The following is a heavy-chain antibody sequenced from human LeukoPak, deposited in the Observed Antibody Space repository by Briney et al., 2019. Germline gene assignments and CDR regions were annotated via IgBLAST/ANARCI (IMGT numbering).Heavy chain of an antibody. J-gene: IGHJ4*02. Sequence: GGSLRLSCAASGFTFSDYYMSWIRQAPGKGLEWVSYISSSGSTIYYADSVKGRFTISRDNAKNSLYLQMNSLRAEDTAVYYCAKDLATKYALDYWGQGTLVTVSS. CDR2: ISSSGSTI. V-gene: IGHV3-11*01. CDR1: GFTFSDYY. D-gene: IGHD2-8*01. CDR3: AKDLATKYALDY.